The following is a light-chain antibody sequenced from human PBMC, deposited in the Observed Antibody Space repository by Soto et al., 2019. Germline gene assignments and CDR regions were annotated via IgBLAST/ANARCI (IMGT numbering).Light chain of an antibody. CDR1: SSDVGGYNY. V-gene: IGLV2-8*01. CDR3: SSYAGTNNLLYV. J-gene: IGLJ1*01. Sequence: QSALTQPRSVSGSPGQSVTISCTGTSSDVGGYNYVSWYQQHPGKAPRLLIYEVSQRPSGVPDRFSGSKSANTASLTVSGLQPEDEADYYCSSYAGTNNLLYVFGTGTKVTVL. CDR2: EVS.